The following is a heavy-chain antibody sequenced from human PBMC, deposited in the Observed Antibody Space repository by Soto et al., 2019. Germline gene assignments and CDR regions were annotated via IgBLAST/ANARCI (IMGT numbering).Heavy chain of an antibody. J-gene: IGHJ6*02. CDR1: GGSISSIKW. Sequence: QVQLQESGPGLVKPSGTLSLTCAVSGGSISSIKWWCWVRQPPGKGLEWIGEIYHSGSAKYNPSLRSRVTISVDKSKNQFSLKLSSVTAADTAVYYCARSFHGSGVYGLDVWGQGTTVTVSS. CDR3: ARSFHGSGVYGLDV. V-gene: IGHV4-4*02. D-gene: IGHD3-10*01. CDR2: IYHSGSA.